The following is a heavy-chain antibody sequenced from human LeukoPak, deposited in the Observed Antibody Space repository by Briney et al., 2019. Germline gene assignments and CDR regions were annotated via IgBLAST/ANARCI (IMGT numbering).Heavy chain of an antibody. CDR3: AKAREQEMVWPRHFDS. V-gene: IGHV3-7*03. CDR2: IKQDGSEK. D-gene: IGHD1-26*01. CDR1: GFTFSSYW. J-gene: IGHJ4*02. Sequence: GGSLRLSCAAFGFTFSSYWMSWVRQAPGKGLEWVANIKQDGSEKYYVDSVKGRFTISRDNAKNSLYLQMNSLRAEDTAVYYCAKAREQEMVWPRHFDSWGQGTLVSASS.